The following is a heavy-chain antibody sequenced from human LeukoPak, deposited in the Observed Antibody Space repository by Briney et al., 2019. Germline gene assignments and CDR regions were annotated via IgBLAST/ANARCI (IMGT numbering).Heavy chain of an antibody. CDR3: ARRTYYYDSSGYYFDY. V-gene: IGHV4-59*07. Sequence: PSDTLSLTCTVSGGSISSYYWSWIRQPPGKGLEWIGYIYYSGSTNYNPSLKSRVTISVDTSKNQFSLKLSSVTAADTAVYYCARRTYYYDSSGYYFDYWGQGTLVTVSS. CDR1: GGSISSYY. D-gene: IGHD3-22*01. J-gene: IGHJ4*02. CDR2: IYYSGST.